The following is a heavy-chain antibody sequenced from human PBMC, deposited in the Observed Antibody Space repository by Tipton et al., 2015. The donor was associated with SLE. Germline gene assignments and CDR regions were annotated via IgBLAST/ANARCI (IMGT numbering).Heavy chain of an antibody. V-gene: IGHV3-30*04. J-gene: IGHJ4*02. CDR3: ARPVGITDYFDY. CDR1: GFTFFNDA. D-gene: IGHD3-22*01. Sequence: RSLRLSCAASGFTFFNDAMHWVRQAPGKGLEWVAVISYDGSSKYYADSVKGRFTISRDNSKKTLFLQMNSLRVEDTAVYYCARPVGITDYFDYWGQGTLVAVSS. CDR2: ISYDGSSK.